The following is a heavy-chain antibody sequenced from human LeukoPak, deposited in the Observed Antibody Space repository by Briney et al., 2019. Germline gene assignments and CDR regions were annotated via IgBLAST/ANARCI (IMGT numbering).Heavy chain of an antibody. J-gene: IGHJ4*02. CDR3: ARDYRSSWYV. CDR1: GFTFSSYA. V-gene: IGHV3-7*03. CDR2: INQDGSEK. Sequence: GGSLRLSCAASGFTFSSYAMSWIRQAPGKGLEWVANINQDGSEKHYVDSVKGRFTVSRDNARNSLFLQMNSLRAEDTSVYYCARDYRSSWYVRGQGTLVTVSS. D-gene: IGHD6-13*01.